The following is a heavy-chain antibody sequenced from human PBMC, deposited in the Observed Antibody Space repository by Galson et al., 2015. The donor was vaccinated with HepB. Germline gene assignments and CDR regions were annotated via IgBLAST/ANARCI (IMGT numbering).Heavy chain of an antibody. CDR1: GFTFSYYT. V-gene: IGHV3-21*01. D-gene: IGHD4-17*01. Sequence: SLRLSCAASGFTFSYYTINWVRQAPGKGLEWVSSISGSSTYIYYTGSVWGRFTVPRDNSNDSLCLQMNSLRVEDTAVYYCARDRGRSDYGYYYGMVVWGQGTTVTVSS. CDR2: ISGSSTYI. J-gene: IGHJ6*02. CDR3: ARDRGRSDYGYYYGMVV.